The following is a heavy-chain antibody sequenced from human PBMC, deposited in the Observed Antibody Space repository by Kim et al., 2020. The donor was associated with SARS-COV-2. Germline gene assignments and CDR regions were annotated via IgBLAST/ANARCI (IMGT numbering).Heavy chain of an antibody. D-gene: IGHD1-26*01. J-gene: IGHJ4*02. V-gene: IGHV3-43*01. CDR3: AKDKGWELGGYFDY. CDR2: ISWDGGST. Sequence: GGSLRLSCAASGFTFDDYTMHWVRQAPGKGLEWVSLISWDGGSTYYADSVKGRFTISRDNSKNSLYLQMNSLRTEDTALYYCAKDKGWELGGYFDYWGQGTLVTVSS. CDR1: GFTFDDYT.